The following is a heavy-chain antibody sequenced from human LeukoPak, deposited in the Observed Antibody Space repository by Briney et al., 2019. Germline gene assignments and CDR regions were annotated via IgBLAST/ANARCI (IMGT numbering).Heavy chain of an antibody. D-gene: IGHD5-18*01. CDR3: AKVGRGYSYGSNDY. V-gene: IGHV3-23*01. CDR2: ISGSGGST. J-gene: IGHJ4*02. Sequence: GGSLRLSCAASGFTFSSYAMSWVRQAPGKGLEWVSAISGSGGSTYYADSVKGRFTISRDNSKNTLYLQMNSLRAEDTAVYCCAKVGRGYSYGSNDYWGQGTLVTVSS. CDR1: GFTFSSYA.